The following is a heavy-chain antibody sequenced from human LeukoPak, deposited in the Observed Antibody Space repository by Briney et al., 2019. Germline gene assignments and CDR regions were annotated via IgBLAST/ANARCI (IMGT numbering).Heavy chain of an antibody. CDR2: ISWNSGSI. D-gene: IGHD3-22*01. V-gene: IGHV3-9*01. CDR3: AKAPSMIEYTDYFDY. CDR1: GFAFSNYW. Sequence: GGSLRLSCAACGFAFSNYWMHWVRRAPGKGLEWVSGISWNSGSIGYADSVKGRFTISRDNAKNSLYLQMNSLRAEDTALYYCAKAPSMIEYTDYFDYWGQGTLVTVSS. J-gene: IGHJ4*02.